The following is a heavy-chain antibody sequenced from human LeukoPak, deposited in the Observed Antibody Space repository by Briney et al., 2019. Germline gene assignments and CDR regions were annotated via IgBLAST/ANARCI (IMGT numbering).Heavy chain of an antibody. CDR3: ARDSGSQRDAFDI. V-gene: IGHV4-59*12. D-gene: IGHD1-26*01. J-gene: IGHJ3*02. CDR1: GGSISSYF. Sequence: SSETLSLTCTVSGGSISSYFWSWIRQPPGKGLEWIGYISYSGSTNYNPSLKSRVTMSVDTSKNQFSLKLSSVTAADTAVYYCARDSGSQRDAFDIWGQGTMVTVSS. CDR2: ISYSGST.